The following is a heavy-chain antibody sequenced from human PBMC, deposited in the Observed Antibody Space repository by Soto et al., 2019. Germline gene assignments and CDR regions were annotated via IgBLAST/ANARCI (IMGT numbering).Heavy chain of an antibody. Sequence: ASVKVSCKASGYTFTSYDINWVRQATGQGLEWMGWMNPNSGNTGYAQKFQGRVTMTRNTSISTAYMELSSLRSEDTAVYYCARGDTAMVAYYYGMDVWGQGTTVTVSS. CDR3: ARGDTAMVAYYYGMDV. CDR2: MNPNSGNT. V-gene: IGHV1-8*01. J-gene: IGHJ6*02. CDR1: GYTFTSYD. D-gene: IGHD5-18*01.